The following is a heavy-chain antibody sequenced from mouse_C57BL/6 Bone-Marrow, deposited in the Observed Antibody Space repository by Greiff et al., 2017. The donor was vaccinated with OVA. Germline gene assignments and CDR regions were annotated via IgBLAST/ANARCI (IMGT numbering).Heavy chain of an antibody. V-gene: IGHV1-63*01. CDR2: IYPGGGYT. D-gene: IGHD1-1*01. CDR3: ARKGDYYLSFAY. Sequence: QVQLKESGAELVRPGTSVKMSCKASGYTFTNYWIGWAKQRPGHGLEWIGDIYPGGGYTNYNEKFKGKATLTADKSSSTAYLQFSRLTSDDSAVYYCARKGDYYLSFAYRGQGTLVTVSA. J-gene: IGHJ3*01. CDR1: GYTFTNYW.